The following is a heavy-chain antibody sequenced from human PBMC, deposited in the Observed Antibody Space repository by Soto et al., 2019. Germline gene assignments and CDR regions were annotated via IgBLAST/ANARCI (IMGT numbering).Heavy chain of an antibody. Sequence: QVQLQESGPGLVKPSQTLSLTCSVSGASVSSGDLHWSWIRQRPGEGLVWIGYIYYTGRSYYNPSIRSRVIMSLDTSNNHFTLTLTYVTAADTALYLYTRDSTPPTYNSNNGIEVWGQGTTVTVSS. V-gene: IGHV4-31*03. D-gene: IGHD1-1*01. CDR3: TRDSTPPTYNSNNGIEV. J-gene: IGHJ6*01. CDR1: GASVSSGDLH. CDR2: IYYTGRS.